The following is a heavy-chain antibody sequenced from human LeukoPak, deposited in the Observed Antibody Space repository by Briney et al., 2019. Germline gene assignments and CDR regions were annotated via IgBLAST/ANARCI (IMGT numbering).Heavy chain of an antibody. CDR3: ARSGWYDDFDY. CDR2: LSRDTTAI. CDR1: GFTFNIYS. V-gene: IGHV3-48*01. D-gene: IGHD6-19*01. Sequence: GGSLRLSCAASGFTFNIYSMNWVRQAPGKGLEWISYLSRDTTAIYYADSVKGRFTISRDNAKNSLYLQMNSLRAEDMAMYYCARSGWYDDFDYLGQGTLVTVSS. J-gene: IGHJ4*02.